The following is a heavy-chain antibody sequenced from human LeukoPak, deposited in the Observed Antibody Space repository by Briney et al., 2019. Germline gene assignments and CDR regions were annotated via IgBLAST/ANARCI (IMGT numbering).Heavy chain of an antibody. CDR3: ARATRPYYYYYYYMDV. CDR2: MNPNSGNT. D-gene: IGHD1-1*01. CDR1: GYTFTSYD. J-gene: IGHJ6*03. V-gene: IGHV1-8*01. Sequence: ASVKVSCKASGYTFTSYDINWVRQATGQGLEWMGWMNPNSGNTGYAQKFQGRVTMTRNTSISTAYMGLSSLRSEDTAVYYCARATRPYYYYYYYMDVWGKGTTVTVSS.